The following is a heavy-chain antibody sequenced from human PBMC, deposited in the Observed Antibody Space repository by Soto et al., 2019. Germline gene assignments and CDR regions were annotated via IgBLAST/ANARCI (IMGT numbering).Heavy chain of an antibody. V-gene: IGHV1-69*13. CDR3: ARDGRDLPVDY. CDR1: GGTFSSYA. J-gene: IGHJ4*02. Sequence: ASVKVSCKASGGTFSSYAISWVRPAPGQGLEWMGGIIPIFGTANYAQKFQGRVTITADECTSTAYMELSSLRSEDTAVYYCARDGRDLPVDYWRQGTLVTVSA. CDR2: IIPIFGTA.